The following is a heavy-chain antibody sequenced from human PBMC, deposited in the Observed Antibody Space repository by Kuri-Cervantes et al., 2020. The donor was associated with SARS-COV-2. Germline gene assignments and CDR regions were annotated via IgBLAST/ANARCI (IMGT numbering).Heavy chain of an antibody. V-gene: IGHV3-23*01. CDR3: VKENSGRAPLMDD. CDR2: ISEGGGVT. D-gene: IGHD1-26*01. J-gene: IGHJ6*02. Sequence: GESLKISFAASGFIFSSYGMNWVRQAPGKGLEWVSTISEGGGVTYYADSVMGRFTILRDNSKNTLYLQMNSLRADDTAVYYCVKENSGRAPLMDDWGQGTTVTVSS. CDR1: GFIFSSYG.